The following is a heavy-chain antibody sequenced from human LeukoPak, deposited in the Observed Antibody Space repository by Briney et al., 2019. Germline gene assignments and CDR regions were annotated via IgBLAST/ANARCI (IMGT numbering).Heavy chain of an antibody. CDR1: GFTFSSYA. J-gene: IGHJ4*02. CDR3: ARGLVVVPAAMAY. V-gene: IGHV3-64*01. CDR2: ISSNGGST. D-gene: IGHD2-2*01. Sequence: GGSLRLSCAASGFTFSSYATHWVRQAPGKGLEYVSTISSNGGSTYYANPVKGRFTISRDNSKNTLYLQMGSLRAEDMAVYYCARGLVVVPAAMAYWGQGTLVTVSS.